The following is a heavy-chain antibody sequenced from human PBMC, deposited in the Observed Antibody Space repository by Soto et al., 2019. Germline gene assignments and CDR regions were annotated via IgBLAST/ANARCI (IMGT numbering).Heavy chain of an antibody. Sequence: ASVKVYCKASGGTFSSYAISWVRQAPGQGLEWMGGIIPIFGTANYAQKFQGRVTITADESTSTAYMELSSLRSEDTAVYYCARSRATIIHYFDYWGQGTLVTVSS. CDR1: GGTFSSYA. CDR3: ARSRATIIHYFDY. D-gene: IGHD5-12*01. CDR2: IIPIFGTA. J-gene: IGHJ4*02. V-gene: IGHV1-69*13.